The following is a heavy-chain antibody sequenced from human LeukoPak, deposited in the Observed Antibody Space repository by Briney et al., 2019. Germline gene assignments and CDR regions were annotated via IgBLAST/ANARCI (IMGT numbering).Heavy chain of an antibody. D-gene: IGHD6-13*01. CDR3: ASSSSSWYGFDP. V-gene: IGHV4-39*07. CDR1: GGSISSGSYY. CDR2: IYYSGST. J-gene: IGHJ5*02. Sequence: PSETLSPTCTVSGGSISSGSYYWGWIRQPPGKGLEWIGSIYYSGSTYYNPSLKSRVTISVDTSKNQFSLKLSSVTAADTAVYYCASSSSSWYGFDPWGQGTLVTVSS.